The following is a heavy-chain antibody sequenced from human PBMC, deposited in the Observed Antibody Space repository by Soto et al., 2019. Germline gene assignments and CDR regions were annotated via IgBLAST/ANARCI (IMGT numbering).Heavy chain of an antibody. CDR1: GYNFTAYW. J-gene: IGHJ4*02. D-gene: IGHD3-9*01. CDR3: TRIGSPGAILFDS. Sequence: GESLKISCAISGYNFTAYWLGWVRQMPGKGLECMGNIHPSDSETHYRPSFQGQVTFSADKSISTAYLQWATLKASDTAIYFCTRIGSPGAILFDSWGQGTLVTVSS. V-gene: IGHV5-51*01. CDR2: IHPSDSET.